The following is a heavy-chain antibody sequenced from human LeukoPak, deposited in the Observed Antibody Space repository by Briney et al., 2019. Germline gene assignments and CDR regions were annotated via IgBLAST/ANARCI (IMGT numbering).Heavy chain of an antibody. J-gene: IGHJ4*02. Sequence: SGGSLRLSCVVSGITLSNYGMSWVRQAPGKGLEWVAGISGSGGGTKYADSVKGRFTISRDNRKNTLYLQMNSLRAEDTAMYFCAKRGVVIRVILGGFHKEAYYFDSWGQGALVTVSS. CDR1: GITLSNYG. CDR3: AKRGVVIRVILGGFHKEAYYFDS. D-gene: IGHD3-22*01. V-gene: IGHV3-23*01. CDR2: ISGSGGGT.